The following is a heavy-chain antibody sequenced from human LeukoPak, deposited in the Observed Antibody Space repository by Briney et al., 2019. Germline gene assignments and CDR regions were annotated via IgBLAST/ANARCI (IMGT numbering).Heavy chain of an antibody. V-gene: IGHV4-59*01. D-gene: IGHD5-12*01. CDR1: GGSISSYH. CDR3: ARTGSGRDYYGMDV. J-gene: IGHJ6*02. CDR2: IYYSGST. Sequence: PSETLSLTCTVSGGSISSYHWSWIRQPPGKGLEWIGYIYYSGSTNYNPSLKSRVTISIDTSKNHFSLNLTAVTAADTAIYYCARTGSGRDYYGMDVWGQGTSVTVSS.